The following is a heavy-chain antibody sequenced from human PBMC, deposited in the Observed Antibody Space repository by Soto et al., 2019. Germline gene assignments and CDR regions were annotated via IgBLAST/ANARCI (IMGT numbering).Heavy chain of an antibody. Sequence: PGGSLRLSCAASGFPFSSYAMSWVRQAPGKGLEWVSAISGSGGSTYYADSVKGRFTISRDNSKNTLYLQMNSLRAEDTAVYYCAKVIQDGYNFYFDYWGQGTLVTVSS. CDR3: AKVIQDGYNFYFDY. J-gene: IGHJ4*02. D-gene: IGHD5-12*01. CDR1: GFPFSSYA. CDR2: ISGSGGST. V-gene: IGHV3-23*01.